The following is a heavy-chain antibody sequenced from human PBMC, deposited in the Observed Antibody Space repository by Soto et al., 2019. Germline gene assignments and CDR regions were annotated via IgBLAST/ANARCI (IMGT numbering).Heavy chain of an antibody. Sequence: QVQLVQSGSELKKPGASVKVSCKASGGTFSSYAISWVQQAPGQGLEWLGGFIPIFGTANQAQKFQCRVTITAAESTSIGYMELISLRSDGTAVYYCASWDSSGWWNWFDPWGHRTLVTVS. CDR3: ASWDSSGWWNWFDP. CDR1: GGTFSSYA. CDR2: FIPIFGTA. J-gene: IGHJ5*02. D-gene: IGHD6-19*01. V-gene: IGHV1-69*01.